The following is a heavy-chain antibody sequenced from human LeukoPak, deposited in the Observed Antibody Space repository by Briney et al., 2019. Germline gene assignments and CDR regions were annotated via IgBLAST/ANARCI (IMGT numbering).Heavy chain of an antibody. Sequence: GQSLKISCQVSGDDFSRSWIGWVRQVPEKGLDWMGIIFPEDSDTRYSPSFQGHVTFSADRSANTAYLHWDSLRASDTAIYFCARHALPRYASTQPFGAWGQGTLVTVSS. CDR2: IFPEDSDT. V-gene: IGHV5-51*01. CDR3: ARHALPRYASTQPFGA. CDR1: GDDFSRSW. J-gene: IGHJ5*02. D-gene: IGHD2-2*01.